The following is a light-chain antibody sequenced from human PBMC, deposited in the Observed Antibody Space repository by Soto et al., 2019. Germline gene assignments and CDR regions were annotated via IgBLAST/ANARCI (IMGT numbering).Light chain of an antibody. CDR1: QSVSSN. J-gene: IGKJ1*01. CDR3: QQLKSYPQT. CDR2: GAS. V-gene: IGKV3-15*01. Sequence: EIVMTQSPATLSVSPGERATLSCRASQSVSSNLAWYQQKPGQAPRLLIYGASTRATGIPARFSGSGSGTEFTLTISSLQPEDFATYYCQQLKSYPQTFGQGTKVDI.